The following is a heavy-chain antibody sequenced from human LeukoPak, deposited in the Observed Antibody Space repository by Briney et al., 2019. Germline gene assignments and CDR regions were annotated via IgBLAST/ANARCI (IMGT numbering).Heavy chain of an antibody. CDR3: ARHYGSAYMDV. V-gene: IGHV4-39*01. CDR1: GGSISSSSYY. Sequence: PSETLSLTCTVSGGSISSSSYYWGWIRQPPGKGLEWIGSIYYSGSTYYNPSLKSRVTISVDTSKNQFSLKLSSVTAADTAVYYCARHYGSAYMDVWGKGTTVTVSS. CDR2: IYYSGST. D-gene: IGHD3-10*01. J-gene: IGHJ6*03.